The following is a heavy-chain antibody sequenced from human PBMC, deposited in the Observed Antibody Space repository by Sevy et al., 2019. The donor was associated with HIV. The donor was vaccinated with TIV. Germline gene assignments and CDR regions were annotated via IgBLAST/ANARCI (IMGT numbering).Heavy chain of an antibody. V-gene: IGHV1-69*13. J-gene: IGHJ4*02. D-gene: IGHD3-10*01. CDR1: GGTFSSYA. CDR3: ARSAPPQITMVRGPFDY. CDR2: IIPIFGTA. Sequence: ASVKVSCKASGGTFSSYAISWVRQAPGQGLEWMGGIIPIFGTANYAQKFQGRVTITADESTSTAYMELSSLRSEETAVYYCARSAPPQITMVRGPFDYWGQGTLVTVSS.